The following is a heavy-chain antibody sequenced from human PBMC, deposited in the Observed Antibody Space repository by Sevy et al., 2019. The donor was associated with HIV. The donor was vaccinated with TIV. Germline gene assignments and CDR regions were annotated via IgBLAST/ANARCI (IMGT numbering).Heavy chain of an antibody. CDR3: ARGGDYSYFQH. CDR1: GGSISSYC. Sequence: SETLSLTCTVSGGSISSYCWSWIRQPPGKGLEWIGYIYYSGSTNYNPSLKSRVTISVDTSKNQFSLKLSSVTAADTAVYYCARGGDYSYFQHWGQGTLVTVSS. J-gene: IGHJ1*01. V-gene: IGHV4-59*01. D-gene: IGHD5-12*01. CDR2: IYYSGST.